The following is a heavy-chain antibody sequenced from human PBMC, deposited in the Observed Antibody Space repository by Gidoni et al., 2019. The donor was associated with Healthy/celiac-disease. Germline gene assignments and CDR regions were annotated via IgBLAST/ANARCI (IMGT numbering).Heavy chain of an antibody. J-gene: IGHJ6*02. Sequence: QVQPQESGPGLVKPSQTLSLTCTVSGGSISSGSYYWSWIRQPAGKGLEWIGRIYTSGSTNYNPSLKSRVTISVDTSKNQFSLKLSSVTAADTAVYYCARDRSFGVVIGYYYYGMDVWGQGTTVTVSS. CDR3: ARDRSFGVVIGYYYYGMDV. D-gene: IGHD3-3*01. V-gene: IGHV4-61*02. CDR2: IYTSGST. CDR1: GGSISSGSYY.